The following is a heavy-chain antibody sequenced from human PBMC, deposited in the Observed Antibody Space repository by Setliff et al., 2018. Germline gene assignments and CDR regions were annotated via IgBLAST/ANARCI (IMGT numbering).Heavy chain of an antibody. Sequence: SETLSLTCTVSGGSVNSGYDNWNWLRQPPGKGLEWIGYVHFTGSTNYNPSLKSRVTMSVDASKNQNPLKLMSVTAADTAVYYCASRNSDGGPEYFQHWGQGALVTVSS. CDR3: ASRNSDGGPEYFQH. J-gene: IGHJ1*01. D-gene: IGHD1-26*01. V-gene: IGHV4-61*01. CDR1: GGSVNSGYDN. CDR2: VHFTGST.